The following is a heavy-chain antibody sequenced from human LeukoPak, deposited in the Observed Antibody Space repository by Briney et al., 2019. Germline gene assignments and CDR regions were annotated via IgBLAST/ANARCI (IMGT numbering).Heavy chain of an antibody. CDR3: AGERYDSSGYYAH. V-gene: IGHV3-21*01. CDR1: GFTFSSYS. D-gene: IGHD3-22*01. J-gene: IGHJ4*02. Sequence: GGSLRLSCAASGFTFSSYSMNWVRQAPGKGLEWVSSISSSSSYIYYADSVKGRFTISRDNSKNTLYLQMNSLRAEDTAVYYCAGERYDSSGYYAHWGQGTLVTVSS. CDR2: ISSSSSYI.